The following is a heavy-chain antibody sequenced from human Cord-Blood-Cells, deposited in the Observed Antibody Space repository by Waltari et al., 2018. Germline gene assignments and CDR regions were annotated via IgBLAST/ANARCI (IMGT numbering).Heavy chain of an antibody. V-gene: IGHV3-7*01. D-gene: IGHD3-10*01. Sequence: EVQLVESGGGLVQPGGSLRLSCAASGFTFSRHWMSWVRQAPGKGLEWVANIKQDGSEKYYVDSVKGRFTISRDNAKNSLYLQMNSLRAEDTAVYYCARDPRGFDYWGQGTLVTVSS. CDR3: ARDPRGFDY. CDR1: GFTFSRHW. CDR2: IKQDGSEK. J-gene: IGHJ4*02.